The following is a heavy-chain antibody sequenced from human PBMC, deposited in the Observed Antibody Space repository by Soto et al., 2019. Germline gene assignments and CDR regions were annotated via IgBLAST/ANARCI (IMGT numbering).Heavy chain of an antibody. V-gene: IGHV4-59*01. D-gene: IGHD6-19*01. J-gene: IGHJ4*02. CDR3: AQTTGWPGFDY. Sequence: QVHLQEWGPGLVKPSETMSLTCTASGPSTRNFYWNWVRQFPGKGLKWIGHIYNGERTNYNPSLKSRVTISVDTSKNPLSLKLSSVTVADTAVYYCAQTTGWPGFDYWGQGTLVAVSS. CDR1: GPSTRNFY. CDR2: IYNGERT.